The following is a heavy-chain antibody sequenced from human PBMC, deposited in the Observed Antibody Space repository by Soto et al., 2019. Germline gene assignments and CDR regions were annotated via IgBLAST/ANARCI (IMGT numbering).Heavy chain of an antibody. J-gene: IGHJ4*02. D-gene: IGHD6-19*01. V-gene: IGHV1-3*01. Sequence: ASVKVSCKASGYTFTNYAIHWVRQGPGQRLEWMGWINAGNGKTKYSQKFQGRVTITRDTSASTAYMELSSLRSEDTAVYYCARDGAVAGNTNFDYWGQGTLVTVSS. CDR3: ARDGAVAGNTNFDY. CDR1: GYTFTNYA. CDR2: INAGNGKT.